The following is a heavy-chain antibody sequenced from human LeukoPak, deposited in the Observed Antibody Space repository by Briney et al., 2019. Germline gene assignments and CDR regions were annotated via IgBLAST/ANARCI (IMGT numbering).Heavy chain of an antibody. J-gene: IGHJ5*02. CDR1: GDSIRSYY. D-gene: IGHD2-15*01. CDR3: AKDDLITGGKNWFDL. CDR2: IQGSGST. V-gene: IGHV4-4*07. Sequence: SETLSLTCTVSGDSIRSYYWNWVRQPAGKGLEWIGRIQGSGSTNDNPALKSRIIMSIDTSKNQFSLKLTSATAADTAVYYCAKDDLITGGKNWFDLWGQGTLVTVSS.